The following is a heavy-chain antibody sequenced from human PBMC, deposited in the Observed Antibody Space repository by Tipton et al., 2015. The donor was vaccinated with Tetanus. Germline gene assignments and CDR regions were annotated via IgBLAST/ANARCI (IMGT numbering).Heavy chain of an antibody. CDR3: ARLIVVAYMDV. Sequence: LRLSCTVSGGSISSGGYYWSWIRQHPGKGLEWIGYIYYSGSTYYNPSLKSRVTISVDTSKNQFSLKLSSVTAADTAVYYCARLIVVAYMDVWGQGTTVTVSS. V-gene: IGHV4-31*03. D-gene: IGHD2-15*01. CDR2: IYYSGST. CDR1: GGSISSGGYY. J-gene: IGHJ6*02.